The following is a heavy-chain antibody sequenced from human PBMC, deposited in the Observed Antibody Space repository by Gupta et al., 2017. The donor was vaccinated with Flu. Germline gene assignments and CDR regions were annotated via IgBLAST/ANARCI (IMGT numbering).Heavy chain of an antibody. J-gene: IGHJ4*01. CDR3: ASSWCGGISYFDY. Sequence: EVQLVESGGGLVQPGGSLRLSCAASGFTFSSYEMNWVRQAPGKGLEWVSYISSSGSTIYYADAVKGRFTISRDNAKNSLYLQMNRLRAEDTAVYYCASSWCGGISYFDYWGHVTLVTVSS. CDR2: ISSSGSTI. D-gene: IGHD3-10*01. V-gene: IGHV3-48*03. CDR1: GFTFSSYE.